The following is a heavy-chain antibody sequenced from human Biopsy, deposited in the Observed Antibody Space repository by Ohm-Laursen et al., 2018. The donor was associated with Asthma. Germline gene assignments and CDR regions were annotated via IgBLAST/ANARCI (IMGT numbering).Heavy chain of an antibody. CDR2: ISVYIGNT. D-gene: IGHD3-10*01. CDR3: ARAVDYSHYYGIDV. J-gene: IGHJ6*02. CDR1: GYTFNSAG. V-gene: IGHV1-18*01. Sequence: SVNVSCKTSGYTFNSAGITWVRQAPGQGLEWMGWISVYIGNTRVAQKLQDRVTMITDTSTSTAYMELRSLRSDDTAVYFCARAVDYSHYYGIDVWGQGTTVTVS.